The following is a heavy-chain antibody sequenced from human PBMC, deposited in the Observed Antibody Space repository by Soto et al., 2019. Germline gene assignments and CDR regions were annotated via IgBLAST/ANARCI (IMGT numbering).Heavy chain of an antibody. CDR2: IYGDGSA. Sequence: QVQLEESGPGLVRPSETLSLTCAVSGDSIGGYYWNWIRQPPGKGLEWLAHIYGDGSANYNPSLKSRVAISADSSKNQVSLTLRSVTAADTAVYFCEREIPIVTGYYMCLDYWGQGILVTVSS. V-gene: IGHV4-59*01. CDR3: EREIPIVTGYYMCLDY. D-gene: IGHD3-9*01. CDR1: GDSIGGYY. J-gene: IGHJ4*02.